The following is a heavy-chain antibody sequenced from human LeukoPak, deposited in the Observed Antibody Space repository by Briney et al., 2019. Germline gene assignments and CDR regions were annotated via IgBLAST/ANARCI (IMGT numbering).Heavy chain of an antibody. J-gene: IGHJ4*02. CDR3: ARGTYYYDSSGYYSGVRGY. V-gene: IGHV3-30*04. D-gene: IGHD3-22*01. CDR1: GFTFSRYA. Sequence: GGSLRLSCAASGFTFSRYAMHWVRQAPGKGLECVGVISNDGSDKYYPDSVKGRFTISRDNSENTLYLQMNSLRAEDTAVYYCARGTYYYDSSGYYSGVRGYWGQGTLVTVSS. CDR2: ISNDGSDK.